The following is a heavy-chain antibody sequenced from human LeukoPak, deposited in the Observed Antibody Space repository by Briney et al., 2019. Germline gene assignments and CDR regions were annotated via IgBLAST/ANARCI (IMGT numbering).Heavy chain of an antibody. V-gene: IGHV1-24*01. J-gene: IGHJ4*02. D-gene: IGHD2-15*01. CDR1: GYTLTELS. Sequence: GASVKVSCKVSGYTLTELSMHWVRQAPGKGLEWMGGFDPEDGETICAQKFQGRVTMTEDTSTDTAYMELSSLRSEDTAVYYCAKGKWGFHTYYFDYWGQGTLVTVSS. CDR2: FDPEDGET. CDR3: AKGKWGFHTYYFDY.